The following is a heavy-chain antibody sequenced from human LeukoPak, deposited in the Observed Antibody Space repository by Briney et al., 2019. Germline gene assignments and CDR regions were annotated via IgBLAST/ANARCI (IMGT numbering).Heavy chain of an antibody. CDR3: VKPLGYCSGGSCWFDP. Sequence: GGSLRLSCAASGFTFSSYAMSWVRQAPGKGLEWVSAISGSGGSTYYADSVKGRFTISRDNSKNTLYLQMNSLRAEDTAVYYCVKPLGYCSGGSCWFDPWGQGTLVTVSS. V-gene: IGHV3-23*01. CDR1: GFTFSSYA. CDR2: ISGSGGST. J-gene: IGHJ5*02. D-gene: IGHD2-15*01.